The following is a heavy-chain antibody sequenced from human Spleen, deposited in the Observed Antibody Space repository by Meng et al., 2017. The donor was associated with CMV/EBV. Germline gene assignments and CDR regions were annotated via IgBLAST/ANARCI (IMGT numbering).Heavy chain of an antibody. D-gene: IGHD6-13*01. CDR3: ARDDSSSWYY. Sequence: SVKVSCKASGGNFTNYAFNWVRQAPGQGLEWMGGIIPMIGIATYAQNFQGRVTITADKSTRIVYVELSSLRSEDTAVYYCARDDSSSWYYWGQGTLVTVSS. J-gene: IGHJ4*02. V-gene: IGHV1-69*10. CDR1: GGNFTNYA. CDR2: IIPMIGIA.